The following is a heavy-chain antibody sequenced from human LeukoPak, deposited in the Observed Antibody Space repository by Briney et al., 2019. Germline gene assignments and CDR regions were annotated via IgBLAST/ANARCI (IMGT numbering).Heavy chain of an antibody. D-gene: IGHD3-10*01. Sequence: GGSLRLCCTASGFTFGDYAMSWFRQAPGKGLEWVGFIRSKAYGGTTEYAASVKGRFTISRDDSKSIAYLQMNSLKTEDTAVYYCTRAVRVWFGERRYYFDYWGQGTLVTVSS. V-gene: IGHV3-49*03. J-gene: IGHJ4*02. CDR1: GFTFGDYA. CDR3: TRAVRVWFGERRYYFDY. CDR2: IRSKAYGGTT.